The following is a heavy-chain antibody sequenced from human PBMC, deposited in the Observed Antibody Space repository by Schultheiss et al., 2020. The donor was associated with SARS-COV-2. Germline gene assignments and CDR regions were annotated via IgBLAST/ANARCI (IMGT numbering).Heavy chain of an antibody. CDR1: GYTFTGYY. V-gene: IGHV1-2*02. Sequence: ASVKVSCKASGYTFTGYYMHWVRQAPGQGLEWMGWINPNSGGTNYAQKFQGRVTMTRNTSISTAYMELSSLRSEDTAVYYCARTGSTYYYYGMDVRGQGTTVTVSS. D-gene: IGHD6-13*01. CDR3: ARTGSTYYYYGMDV. CDR2: INPNSGGT. J-gene: IGHJ6*02.